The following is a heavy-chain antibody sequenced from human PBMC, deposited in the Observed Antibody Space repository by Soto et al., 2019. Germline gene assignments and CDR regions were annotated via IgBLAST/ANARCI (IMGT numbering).Heavy chain of an antibody. CDR2: INHSGST. V-gene: IGHV4-34*01. J-gene: IGHJ6*02. D-gene: IGHD5-18*01. CDR3: ARGGGGYSYGPLYYYGMDV. CDR1: GGAFSVYY. Sequence: SETVSLTCDFYGGAFSVYYWSGIRQPPGKGLEWIGEINHSGSTNYNPSLKSRVTISVDTSKNQFSLKLSSVTAADTAVYYCARGGGGYSYGPLYYYGMDVWGQGTTVT.